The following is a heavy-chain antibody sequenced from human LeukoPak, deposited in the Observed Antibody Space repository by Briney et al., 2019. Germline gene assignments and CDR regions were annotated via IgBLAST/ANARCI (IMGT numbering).Heavy chain of an antibody. J-gene: IGHJ4*02. CDR2: IRFDGSSK. V-gene: IGHV3-30*02. D-gene: IGHD3-16*01. Sequence: GGSLRLSCAASGFTFSSYDMHWVRQAPGKGLEWVSFIRFDGSSKYYADSVKGRFTISRDNSKNTLYLQMNNLRVEDTAVYYCANTFLGPYGNWGQGTLVTVSS. CDR3: ANTFLGPYGN. CDR1: GFTFSSYD.